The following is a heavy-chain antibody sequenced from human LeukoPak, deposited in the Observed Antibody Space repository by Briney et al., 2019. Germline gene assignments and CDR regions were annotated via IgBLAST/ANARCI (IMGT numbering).Heavy chain of an antibody. J-gene: IGHJ4*02. Sequence: SVKVSCKASGGTFSSYAISWVRQAPGQGLEWMGGIIPIFGTANYAQKFQGRVTITADESTSTAYMELSSLRSEDTAVYYCASSLHGAAASDYWGQGTLVTVSS. CDR3: ASSLHGAAASDY. V-gene: IGHV1-69*13. CDR1: GGTFSSYA. CDR2: IIPIFGTA. D-gene: IGHD2-2*01.